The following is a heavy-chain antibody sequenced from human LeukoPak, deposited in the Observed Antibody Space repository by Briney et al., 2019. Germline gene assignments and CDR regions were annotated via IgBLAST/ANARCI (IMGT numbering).Heavy chain of an antibody. D-gene: IGHD1-26*01. CDR3: ARQRGSYRSALDY. J-gene: IGHJ4*02. CDR1: GYSFANYW. Sequence: GESLKISCKGFGYSFANYWIAWVRQMPGKGLEWMGIIYPGDSDIRYSPSFQGQVTISADKSISTAYLQWSSLKASDTAMYYCARQRGSYRSALDYWGQGTLVTVSS. V-gene: IGHV5-51*01. CDR2: IYPGDSDI.